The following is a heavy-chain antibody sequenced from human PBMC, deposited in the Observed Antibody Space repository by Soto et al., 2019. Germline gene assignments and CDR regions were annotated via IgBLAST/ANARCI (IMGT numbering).Heavy chain of an antibody. D-gene: IGHD3-22*01. CDR2: IYYSGST. Sequence: SETLSLTCTVSGGSISSGDYYWSWIRQPPGKGLEWIGYIYYSGSTYYNPSLKSRVTISVDTSKNQFSLKLSSVTAADTAVYYCARDRPYYYDSSTGDYYGMDVWGQGTTVTVS. V-gene: IGHV4-30-4*01. J-gene: IGHJ6*02. CDR3: ARDRPYYYDSSTGDYYGMDV. CDR1: GGSISSGDYY.